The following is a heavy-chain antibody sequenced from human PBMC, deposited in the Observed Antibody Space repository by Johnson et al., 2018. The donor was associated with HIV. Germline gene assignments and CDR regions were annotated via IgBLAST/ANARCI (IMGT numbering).Heavy chain of an antibody. CDR2: IWYDGSNK. V-gene: IGHV3-33*01. J-gene: IGHJ3*02. CDR3: TPRGGYTAGSLDI. D-gene: IGHD3-16*02. Sequence: QVQLVESGGGVVQPGRSLRLSCAASGFTFSNYGMHWVRQAPGKGLEWVADIWYDGSNKYYADSVKGRFTIARDNPKNTLYLQRNSLRAEYTAAYYCTPRGGYTAGSLDIWGQGTLVTVSS. CDR1: GFTFSNYG.